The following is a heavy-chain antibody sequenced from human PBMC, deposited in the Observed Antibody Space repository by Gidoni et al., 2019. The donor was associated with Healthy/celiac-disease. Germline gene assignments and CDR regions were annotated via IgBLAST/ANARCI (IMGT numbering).Heavy chain of an antibody. J-gene: IGHJ6*03. CDR1: GFTFSSSA. Sequence: EVQLLESGGGLVQPGGSLSLSCAASGFTFSSSAMSWVRQAPGKGLEWVAGISGSGGSTYYADSVKGRCTISRDNSKNTLYLQMNSLRAEDTAVYYCAKDLATGVGYYYYYYMDVWGKGTTVTVSS. V-gene: IGHV3-23*01. D-gene: IGHD2-8*02. CDR2: ISGSGGST. CDR3: AKDLATGVGYYYYYYMDV.